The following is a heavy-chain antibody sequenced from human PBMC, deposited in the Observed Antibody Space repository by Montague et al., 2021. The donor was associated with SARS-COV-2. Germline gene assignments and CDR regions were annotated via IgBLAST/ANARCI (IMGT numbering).Heavy chain of an antibody. CDR3: ASSQGDDYGDYENYYFDY. Sequence: SLRLSCATSGFIFSIYRMTWLRQVPGKGLEWVSTIKENGSEKYYADSAKGRFTISRDNAENTLYLRMNSLRGEDTAVYYCASSQGDDYGDYENYYFDYWGQGTLVTGSS. D-gene: IGHD4-17*01. J-gene: IGHJ4*02. V-gene: IGHV3-7*01. CDR2: IKENGSEK. CDR1: GFIFSIYR.